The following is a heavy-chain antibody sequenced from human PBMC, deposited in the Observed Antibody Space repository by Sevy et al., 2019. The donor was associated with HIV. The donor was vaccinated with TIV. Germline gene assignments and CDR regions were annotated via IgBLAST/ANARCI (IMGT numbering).Heavy chain of an antibody. D-gene: IGHD2-2*01. Sequence: GGSLRLSCAASGFTFSDYYMSWIRQAPGKGLEWVSYISSSGRTIYYADSVKGRFTISRDNAKNSLYLQMNSLRAEDTAVYYCARDGGYCSSTSCYDTIFYYYYGMDVWGQGTTVTVSS. V-gene: IGHV3-11*01. CDR1: GFTFSDYY. J-gene: IGHJ6*02. CDR2: ISSSGRTI. CDR3: ARDGGYCSSTSCYDTIFYYYYGMDV.